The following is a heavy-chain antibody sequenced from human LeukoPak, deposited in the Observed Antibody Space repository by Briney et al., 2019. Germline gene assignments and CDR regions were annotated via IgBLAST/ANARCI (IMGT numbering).Heavy chain of an antibody. V-gene: IGHV3-48*01. CDR2: ISSSSSTI. D-gene: IGHD3-3*01. CDR1: GFTFSSYS. Sequence: GGSLRLSCAASGFTFSSYSMDWVRQAPGKGLEWVSYISSSSSTIYYADSVKGRFTISRDNAKNSLYLQMNSLRAEDTAVYYCARDNYDFWSGYSTVGYMDVWGKGTTVTVSS. J-gene: IGHJ6*03. CDR3: ARDNYDFWSGYSTVGYMDV.